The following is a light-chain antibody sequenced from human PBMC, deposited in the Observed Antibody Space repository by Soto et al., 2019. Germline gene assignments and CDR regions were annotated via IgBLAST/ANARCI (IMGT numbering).Light chain of an antibody. CDR3: QQYHYWWT. Sequence: IAMTQSPATMAVFPGGNATISCRASQSVSNNLAWFQQKPGQVPRLLIYGASNRATGVSARFSGSGSGTEFTLTISSLQSEDFAVYYCQQYHYWWTFGQGTKVDIK. V-gene: IGKV3D-15*01. CDR1: QSVSNN. CDR2: GAS. J-gene: IGKJ1*01.